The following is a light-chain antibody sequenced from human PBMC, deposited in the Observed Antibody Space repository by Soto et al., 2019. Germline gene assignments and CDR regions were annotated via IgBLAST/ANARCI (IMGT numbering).Light chain of an antibody. Sequence: DSQMTQSPSSLSASVGDIVTITCQTSHNISNYLNWYQKKLGKAPKLKIYDESNLETGVPSRFSGSGLGTHFTFNISSMQPEDVATYYSQPFEHFPFTFGQGTNMEIK. CDR3: QPFEHFPFT. V-gene: IGKV1-33*01. CDR1: HNISNY. CDR2: DES. J-gene: IGKJ2*01.